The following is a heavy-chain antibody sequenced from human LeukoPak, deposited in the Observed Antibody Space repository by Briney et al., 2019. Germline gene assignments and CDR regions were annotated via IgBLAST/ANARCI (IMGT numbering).Heavy chain of an antibody. CDR1: GGSVMDYY. D-gene: IGHD3-22*01. J-gene: IGHJ6*02. CDR3: AGAEVLIDPRRYNGLDV. Sequence: SETLSLTCTVSGGSVMDYYWSWIRQPPGKGLEWVGYYYYSGNTHYNPSLKSRVTISVDTSKNQFSLRLRSVSAADTAVYYCAGAEVLIDPRRYNGLDVWGQGITVTVSS. V-gene: IGHV4-59*08. CDR2: YYYSGNT.